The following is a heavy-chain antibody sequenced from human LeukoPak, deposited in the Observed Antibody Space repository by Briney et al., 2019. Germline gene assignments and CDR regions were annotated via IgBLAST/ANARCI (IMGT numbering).Heavy chain of an antibody. V-gene: IGHV3-7*01. CDR1: GFTFSSYW. J-gene: IGHJ4*02. CDR2: IRQDGDLK. CDR3: AREIVGTIKSYFDY. D-gene: IGHD1-26*01. Sequence: GGSLRLSCTGSGFTFSSYWMSWVRQAPGKGLEWVANIRQDGDLKHYVDSVRGRFTISRDNAENSLYLQMNSLRAEDTAIYYCAREIVGTIKSYFDYWGQGTLVTVSS.